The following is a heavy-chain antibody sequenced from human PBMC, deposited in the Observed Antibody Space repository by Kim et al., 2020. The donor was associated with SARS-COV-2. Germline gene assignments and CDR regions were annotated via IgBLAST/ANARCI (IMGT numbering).Heavy chain of an antibody. D-gene: IGHD2-2*01. CDR1: GGSFSGYY. CDR3: ARRTVTPFCSSTSCYVGRRDPSRESWFDP. Sequence: SETLSLTCAVYGGSFSGYYWSWIRQPPGKGLEWIGEINHSGSTNYNPSLKSRVTISVDTSKNQFSLKLSSVTAADTAVYYCARRTVTPFCSSTSCYVGRRDPSRESWFDPWGQGTLVTVSS. CDR2: INHSGST. J-gene: IGHJ5*02. V-gene: IGHV4-34*01.